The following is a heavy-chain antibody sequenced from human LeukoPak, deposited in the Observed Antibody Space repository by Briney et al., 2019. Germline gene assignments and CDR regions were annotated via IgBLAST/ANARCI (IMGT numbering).Heavy chain of an antibody. J-gene: IGHJ5*02. CDR2: FYLSGS. CDR3: ARGGPTGALDDNWFDP. Sequence: SETLSLTCTVSGGSIRRSYWSWIRQPPGRGLEWIGYFYLSGSNYNPSLRSRVTMSLDTSKNQFSLRLSPVTAADTAVYYCARGGPTGALDDNWFDPWGQGTLVTVSS. CDR1: GGSIRRSY. D-gene: IGHD4-11*01. V-gene: IGHV4-4*09.